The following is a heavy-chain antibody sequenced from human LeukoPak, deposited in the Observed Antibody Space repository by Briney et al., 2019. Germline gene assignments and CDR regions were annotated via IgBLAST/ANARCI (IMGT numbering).Heavy chain of an antibody. CDR1: GYTFTSYG. V-gene: IGHV1-18*01. J-gene: IGHJ5*02. Sequence: ASVKVSCKASGYTFTSYGISWVRQAPGQGLEWMGWISAYNGNTNYAQKLQGRVTMTTDTSTSTAYMELRSLRSDDTAVYYCARSIAAAGEGWFDPWGQGTLVTVSS. CDR3: ARSIAAAGEGWFDP. D-gene: IGHD6-13*01. CDR2: ISAYNGNT.